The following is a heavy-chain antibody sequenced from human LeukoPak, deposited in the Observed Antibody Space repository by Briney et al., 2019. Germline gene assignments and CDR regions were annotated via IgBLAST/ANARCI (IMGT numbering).Heavy chain of an antibody. CDR2: VYISGIT. Sequence: TSETLSLTCTVSGGFINSYYWSWIRQPAGKGLEWIGRVYISGITNYNPSLKSRITMSVDTSKNQFSLKLTSVTAADTAVYCCARNNGFDRGYYYYMDVWGKGTTVTVSS. V-gene: IGHV4-4*07. D-gene: IGHD3-9*01. CDR3: ARNNGFDRGYYYYMDV. CDR1: GGFINSYY. J-gene: IGHJ6*03.